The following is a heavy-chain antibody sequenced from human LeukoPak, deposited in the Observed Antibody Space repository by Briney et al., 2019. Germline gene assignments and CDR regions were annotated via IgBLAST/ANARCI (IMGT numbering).Heavy chain of an antibody. V-gene: IGHV5-51*01. CDR1: GYRFTSNW. CDR3: ARVVVTATEPYFDY. Sequence: GESLKISCKGSGYRFTSNWIGWVRQMPGKGPEWMGIIYPGDSDTRYSPSFQGQVTISADKSINTAYLQWSSLKASDTAMYYCARVVVTATEPYFDYWGQGTLVTVSP. D-gene: IGHD2-21*02. J-gene: IGHJ4*02. CDR2: IYPGDSDT.